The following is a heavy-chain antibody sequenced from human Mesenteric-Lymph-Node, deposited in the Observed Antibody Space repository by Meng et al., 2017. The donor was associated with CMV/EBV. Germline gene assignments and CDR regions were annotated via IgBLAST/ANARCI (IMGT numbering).Heavy chain of an antibody. Sequence: GESLKISCAASGFTFSNYHMIWVRQAPGKGLEWVSIIYSGDRSTWYGDSVKGRFTISTDDSKTKVSLQMNSLRAEDTAVYYCAKNPVDYADPWGQGTLVTVSS. V-gene: IGHV3-23*03. CDR1: GFTFSNYH. D-gene: IGHD4-17*01. J-gene: IGHJ5*02. CDR3: AKNPVDYADP. CDR2: IYSGDRST.